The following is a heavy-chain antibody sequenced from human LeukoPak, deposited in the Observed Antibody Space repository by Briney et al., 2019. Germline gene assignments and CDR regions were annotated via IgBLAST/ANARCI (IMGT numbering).Heavy chain of an antibody. CDR3: ARPRRSSSSFATDY. D-gene: IGHD2-2*01. CDR2: MNPNSGNT. Sequence: ASVKVSCKASGYTFTSYDINWVRQATGQGLEWMGWMNPNSGNTGYAQKFQGRVTMTRNTSISTAYMELSSLRSEDTAVYYCARPRRSSSSFATDYWGQGTLVTVSS. CDR1: GYTFTSYD. V-gene: IGHV1-8*01. J-gene: IGHJ4*02.